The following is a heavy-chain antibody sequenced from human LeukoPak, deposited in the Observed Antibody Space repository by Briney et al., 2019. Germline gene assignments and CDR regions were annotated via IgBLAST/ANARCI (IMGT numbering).Heavy chain of an antibody. CDR1: GFTFSAFN. Sequence: GGSLRLSCAASGFTFSAFNMHWVRQAPGKGLEWVSYISSRSSTIHYADSVKGRFTISRDNAKNSLYLQMNSLRDEDTAVYYCARDQGFDYWGQGTLVTVSS. CDR3: ARDQGFDY. J-gene: IGHJ4*02. V-gene: IGHV3-48*02. CDR2: ISSRSSTI.